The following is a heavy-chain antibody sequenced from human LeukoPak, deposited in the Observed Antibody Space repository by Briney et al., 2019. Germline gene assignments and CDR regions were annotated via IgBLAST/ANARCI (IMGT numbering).Heavy chain of an antibody. J-gene: IGHJ2*01. Sequence: ASVKVSCKASGGTFSSYAISWVRQAPGQGLEWMGGIIPIFGTANYAQKFQGRVTITADESTSTAYMELSSLRSEDTAVYYCARVGVVPAATPRWYFDLWGRGTLVTVSS. CDR2: IIPIFGTA. CDR3: ARVGVVPAATPRWYFDL. D-gene: IGHD2-2*01. V-gene: IGHV1-69*13. CDR1: GGTFSSYA.